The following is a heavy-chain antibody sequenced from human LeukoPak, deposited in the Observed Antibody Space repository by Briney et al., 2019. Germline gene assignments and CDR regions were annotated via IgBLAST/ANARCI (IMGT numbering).Heavy chain of an antibody. CDR1: GFTFSSYA. V-gene: IGHV3-30-3*01. CDR2: ISYDGSNK. Sequence: GGSLRLSCAASGFTFSSYAMHWVRQAPGKGLEWVAVISYDGSNKYYADSVKGRFTISRDNSKNTLYLQMNSLRAEDTAVYYCARDGAYYDILTGTYFDSSGQGTLVTVSS. J-gene: IGHJ4*02. CDR3: ARDGAYYDILTGTYFDS. D-gene: IGHD3-9*01.